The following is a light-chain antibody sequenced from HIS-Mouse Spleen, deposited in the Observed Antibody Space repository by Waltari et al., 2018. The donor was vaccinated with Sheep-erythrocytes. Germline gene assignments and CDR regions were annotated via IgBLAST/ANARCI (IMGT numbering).Light chain of an antibody. CDR2: EVS. CDR1: SSDVGGYNY. Sequence: QSALTQPPSASGSPGQSVTISCTGTSSDVGGYNYVSWYQQHPGKAPKLMIYEVSKQPSGVPDRFSCSKSGNTASLTVSGLQAEDDADYYCSSYAGSNNYVFGTGTKVTVL. CDR3: SSYAGSNNYV. V-gene: IGLV2-8*01. J-gene: IGLJ1*01.